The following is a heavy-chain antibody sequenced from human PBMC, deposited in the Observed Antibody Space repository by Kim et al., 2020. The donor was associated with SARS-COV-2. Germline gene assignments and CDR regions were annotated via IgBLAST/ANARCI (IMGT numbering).Heavy chain of an antibody. CDR1: GFTFSGHS. J-gene: IGHJ3*02. V-gene: IGHV3-21*01. Sequence: GGSLRLSCAASGFTFSGHSMNWVRQAPGKGLEWVSSISSSSDYIYYEDSVKGRFTISRDNAKNSLYLQMNSLRAEDTAVYYCARGGRDAYNYDPFDIWGHGTMVTVSS. D-gene: IGHD5-12*01. CDR2: ISSSSDYI. CDR3: ARGGRDAYNYDPFDI.